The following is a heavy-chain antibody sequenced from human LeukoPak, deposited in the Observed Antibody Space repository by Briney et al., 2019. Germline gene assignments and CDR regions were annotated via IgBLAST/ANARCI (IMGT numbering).Heavy chain of an antibody. V-gene: IGHV4-59*01. CDR1: GGSISSYY. CDR2: IYYSGST. D-gene: IGHD6-13*01. Sequence: SETLSLTCTVSGGSISSYYWSWIRQPPGKGLEWIGYIYYSGSTNYNPSLKSRVTISVDASKNQFSLKLSSVTAADTAVYYCARGYNSTWYGYYYYYMDVWGKGTTVTISS. J-gene: IGHJ6*03. CDR3: ARGYNSTWYGYYYYYMDV.